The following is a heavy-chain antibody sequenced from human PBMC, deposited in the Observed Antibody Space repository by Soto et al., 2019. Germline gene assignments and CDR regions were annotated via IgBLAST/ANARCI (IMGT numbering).Heavy chain of an antibody. CDR1: GYTFTSYG. V-gene: IGHV1-18*01. J-gene: IGHJ4*02. D-gene: IGHD5-18*01. Sequence: ASVKVSCKASGYTFTSYGISWVRQAPGQGLEWMGWISAYNGNTNYAQKLQGRVTMTTDTSTSTAYMELRSLRSDDTAVYYCARDPSGRGYSYGYDYWGQGTLVTVS. CDR3: ARDPSGRGYSYGYDY. CDR2: ISAYNGNT.